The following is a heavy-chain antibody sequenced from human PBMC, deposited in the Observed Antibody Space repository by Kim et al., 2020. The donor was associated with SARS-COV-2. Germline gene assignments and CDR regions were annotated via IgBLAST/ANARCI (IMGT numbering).Heavy chain of an antibody. Sequence: GGSLRLSCAASGFTFSSFAMSWVRQAPGKGLVWVSSISESGGRTHYADSVKGRLTISRDNSKNTLYLQMNSLRAEDSAIYYCAKDFGYCSSSICYPPYGMDVWGQGTTVTVSS. CDR2: ISESGGRT. J-gene: IGHJ6*02. CDR3: AKDFGYCSSSICYPPYGMDV. D-gene: IGHD2-2*03. CDR1: GFTFSSFA. V-gene: IGHV3-23*01.